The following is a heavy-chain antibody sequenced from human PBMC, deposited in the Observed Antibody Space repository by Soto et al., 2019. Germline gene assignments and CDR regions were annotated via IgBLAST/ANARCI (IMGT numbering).Heavy chain of an antibody. V-gene: IGHV1-24*01. CDR3: AVCSTSCYRGAFDI. Sequence: ASVKVSCKVSGYTLTELSMHWVRQAPGKGLEWMGGFDPEDGETIYAQKFQGRVTMTEDTSTDTAYMELSSLRSEDTAVYYCAVCSTSCYRGAFDIWGQGTMVTVSS. CDR1: GYTLTELS. D-gene: IGHD2-2*01. J-gene: IGHJ3*02. CDR2: FDPEDGET.